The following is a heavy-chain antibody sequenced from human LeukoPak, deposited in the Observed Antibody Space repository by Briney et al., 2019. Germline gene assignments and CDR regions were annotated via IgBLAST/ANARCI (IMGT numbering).Heavy chain of an antibody. CDR3: AREFPLVAGIALALLDC. J-gene: IGHJ4*02. V-gene: IGHV3-30-3*01. D-gene: IGHD6-13*01. CDR1: GFTFSSYA. CDR2: ISYNENNK. Sequence: GGSLRLSCAASGFTFSSYAMHWVRQAPGKGLEWVAVISYNENNKYYADSVKGRFTISRDNSKNTLYLQMNSLRPEDTAVYYCAREFPLVAGIALALLDCWGQGTLVTVSS.